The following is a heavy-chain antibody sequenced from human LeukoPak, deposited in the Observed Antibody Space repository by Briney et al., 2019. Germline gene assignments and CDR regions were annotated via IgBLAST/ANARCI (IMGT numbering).Heavy chain of an antibody. D-gene: IGHD6-19*01. V-gene: IGHV1-69*05. CDR3: ASSIAVAGTLDGFDY. CDR1: GYTFTSYD. CDR2: IIPIFGTA. J-gene: IGHJ4*02. Sequence: SVKVSCKASGYTFTSYDISWVRQAPGQGLEWMGGIIPIFGTANYAQKFQGRVTITTDESTSTAYMELSSLRSEDTAVYYCASSIAVAGTLDGFDYWGQGTLVTVSS.